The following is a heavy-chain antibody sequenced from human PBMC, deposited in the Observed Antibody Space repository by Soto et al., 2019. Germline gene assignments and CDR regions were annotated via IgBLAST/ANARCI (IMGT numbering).Heavy chain of an antibody. CDR1: VGSISSSSYY. D-gene: IGHD7-27*01. CDR3: CGDLGGDY. V-gene: IGHV4-39*02. Sequence: QLQLQESGPGLVKPSETLSLTCTVSVGSISSSSYYWGWIRQPPGKGLEWIGSIYYSGGTYYNPSLKSRVTIPLDTRNNHFSLRLSSVAAPDTAVYYWCGDLGGDYWGPGTLVPVSS. J-gene: IGHJ4*02. CDR2: IYYSGGT.